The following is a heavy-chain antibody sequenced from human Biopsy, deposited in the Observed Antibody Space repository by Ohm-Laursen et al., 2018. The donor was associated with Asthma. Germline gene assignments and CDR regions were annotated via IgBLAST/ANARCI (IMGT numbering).Heavy chain of an antibody. D-gene: IGHD3-10*01. J-gene: IGHJ6*02. Sequence: VASVKVSCKTSGYTFNSAGITWVRQAPGQGLEWMGWISVYNGNTKVAQKLQDRVTMITDTSTSTAYMELRSLRSDDTAVYFCARAVDYSHYYGIDVWGQGTTVIVS. CDR2: ISVYNGNT. CDR3: ARAVDYSHYYGIDV. CDR1: GYTFNSAG. V-gene: IGHV1-18*01.